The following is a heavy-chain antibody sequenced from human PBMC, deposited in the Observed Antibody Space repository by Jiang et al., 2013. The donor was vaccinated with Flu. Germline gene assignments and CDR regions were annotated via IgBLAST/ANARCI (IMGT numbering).Heavy chain of an antibody. CDR1: GGSISSSSYY. Sequence: GLVKPSETLSLTCTVSGGSISSSSYYWGWIRQPPGKGLEWIGSIYYSGSTYYNPSLKSRVTISVDTSKNQFSLKLSSVTAADTAVYYCARNGQKSYYYYGLDVWGQ. D-gene: IGHD2-8*01. CDR2: IYYSGST. V-gene: IGHV4-39*07. CDR3: ARNGQKSYYYYGLDV. J-gene: IGHJ6*02.